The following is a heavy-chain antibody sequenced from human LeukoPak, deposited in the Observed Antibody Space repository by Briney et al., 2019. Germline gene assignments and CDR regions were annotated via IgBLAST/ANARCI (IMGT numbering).Heavy chain of an antibody. J-gene: IGHJ5*02. V-gene: IGHV3-15*01. D-gene: IGHD2-15*01. Sequence: GGALRLSCAASVFTLRNAWMSWVREAPGRGPEWVGRIKSKTDGGTTDYAAPVKGRFTISSDDSKNTLYLQMNSLKTEDTDVYYCTTPGYCSGGSCYIDPWGQGTLVTVSS. CDR3: TTPGYCSGGSCYIDP. CDR2: IKSKTDGGTT. CDR1: VFTLRNAW.